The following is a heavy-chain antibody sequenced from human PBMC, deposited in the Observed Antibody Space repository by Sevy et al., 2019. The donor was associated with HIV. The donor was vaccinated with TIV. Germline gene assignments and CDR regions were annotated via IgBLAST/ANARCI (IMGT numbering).Heavy chain of an antibody. CDR1: GFNVNNYG. V-gene: IGHV3-30*02. CDR3: ARDHNTGWCNWFDP. D-gene: IGHD3-9*01. Sequence: GGSLRLSCEVSGFNVNNYGMHWVRQAPGKGLEWVAMVPYDGSKSHYVDSVKGRFTISRDYSENTLYLQMNNLRVEDTAVYYCARDHNTGWCNWFDPGGQGTLVTVSS. CDR2: VPYDGSKS. J-gene: IGHJ5*02.